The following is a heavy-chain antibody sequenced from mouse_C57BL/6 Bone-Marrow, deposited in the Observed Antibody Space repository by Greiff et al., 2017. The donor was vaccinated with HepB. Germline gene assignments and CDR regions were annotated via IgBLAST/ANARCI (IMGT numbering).Heavy chain of an antibody. V-gene: IGHV1-64*01. CDR3: ARPYYSKLAY. CDR2: IHPNSGST. J-gene: IGHJ3*01. CDR1: GYTFTSYW. Sequence: QVHVKQPGAELVKPGASVKLSCKASGYTFTSYWMHWVKQRPGQGLEWIGMIHPNSGSTNYNEKFKSKATLTVDKSSSTAYMQLSSLTSEDSAVYYCARPYYSKLAYWGQGTLVTVSA. D-gene: IGHD2-5*01.